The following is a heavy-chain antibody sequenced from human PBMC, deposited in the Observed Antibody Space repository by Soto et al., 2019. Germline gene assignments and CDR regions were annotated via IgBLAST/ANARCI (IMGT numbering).Heavy chain of an antibody. CDR1: VFTFSSYE. V-gene: IGHV3-48*03. D-gene: IGHD6-6*01. CDR3: AIDLAARPFYYYGMDV. CDR2: ISSSGSTI. Sequence: GSLRLSCAASVFTFSSYEMNWVRQAPGKGLEWVSYISSSGSTIYYADSVKGRFTISRDNAKNSLYLQMNSLRAEDTAVYYCAIDLAARPFYYYGMDVWGQGTTVTVSS. J-gene: IGHJ6*02.